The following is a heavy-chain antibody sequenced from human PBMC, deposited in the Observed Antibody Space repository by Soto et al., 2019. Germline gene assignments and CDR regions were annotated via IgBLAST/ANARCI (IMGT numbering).Heavy chain of an antibody. CDR3: ARGGVPDYGWAYYYYMDV. CDR1: GFTFSSYD. D-gene: IGHD4-17*01. Sequence: GGSLRLSCAASGFTFSSYDMHWVRQATGKGLEWVSAIGTAGDTYYPGSVKGRFTISRENAKNSLYLQMNSLRAGDTAVYYCARGGVPDYGWAYYYYMDVWGKGTTVTVSS. J-gene: IGHJ6*03. V-gene: IGHV3-13*01. CDR2: IGTAGDT.